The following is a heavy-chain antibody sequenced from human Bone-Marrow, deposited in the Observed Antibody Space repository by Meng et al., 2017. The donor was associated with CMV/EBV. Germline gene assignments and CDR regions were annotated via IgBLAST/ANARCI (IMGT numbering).Heavy chain of an antibody. CDR1: GYTFISYG. D-gene: IGHD3-10*01. CDR3: ARERNNLYNCSSGRSGALDF. V-gene: IGHV1-18*01. CDR2: ISAYNGNT. J-gene: IGHJ3*01. Sequence: ASVKVSCKASGYTFISYGISWVRQAPGQGLEWMGWISAYNGNTNYAQKLQGRVTMTTDTSTSTAYMELRSLRSDDTAVYYCARERNNLYNCSSGRSGALDFWGQGTMVTVSS.